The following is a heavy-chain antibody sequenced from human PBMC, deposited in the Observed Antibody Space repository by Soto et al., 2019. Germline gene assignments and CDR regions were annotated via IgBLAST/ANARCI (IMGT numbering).Heavy chain of an antibody. CDR1: GFTFSRSW. Sequence: GGSLRLSCAASGFTFSRSWMSWVRQAPGRGLEWVANVNQDGSEKYYVDSVKGRFTISRDNGKNSLYLQMNSLRAEDTAVYYCARNCCDSSGHYGFFDYWGQGTLVTVSS. CDR3: ARNCCDSSGHYGFFDY. CDR2: VNQDGSEK. J-gene: IGHJ4*02. V-gene: IGHV3-7*03. D-gene: IGHD3-22*01.